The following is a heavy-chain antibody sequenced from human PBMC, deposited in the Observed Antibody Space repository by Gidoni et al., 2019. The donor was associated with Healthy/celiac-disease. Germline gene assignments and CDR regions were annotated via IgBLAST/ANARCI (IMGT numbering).Heavy chain of an antibody. Sequence: EVQLVQSGAEVKKPGEALRISCKGYGYSFTSYWISWVRQMPGKGLEWMGRIDPSYSYTNYSPSFQGHVTISADKSISTAYLPWSSLKASDTAMYYCSRLVVPAASPHYYYYYYMDVWGKGTTVTVSS. CDR3: SRLVVPAASPHYYYYYYMDV. D-gene: IGHD2-2*01. CDR1: GYSFTSYW. J-gene: IGHJ6*03. CDR2: IDPSYSYT. V-gene: IGHV5-10-1*03.